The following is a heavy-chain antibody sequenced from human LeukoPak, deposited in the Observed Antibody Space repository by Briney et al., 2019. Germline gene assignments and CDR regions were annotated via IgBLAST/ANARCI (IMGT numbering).Heavy chain of an antibody. CDR3: ARDGDMVRGVIITVPYYYYYMDV. Sequence: ASVKVSCKASGGTFKNYAISWVRQAPGQGLEWMGLINPSGGSTSYAQKFQGRVTMTRDTSTSTVYMELSSLRSEDTAVYYCARDGDMVRGVIITVPYYYYYMDVWGKGTTVTISS. J-gene: IGHJ6*03. CDR2: INPSGGST. D-gene: IGHD3-10*01. V-gene: IGHV1-46*02. CDR1: GGTFKNYA.